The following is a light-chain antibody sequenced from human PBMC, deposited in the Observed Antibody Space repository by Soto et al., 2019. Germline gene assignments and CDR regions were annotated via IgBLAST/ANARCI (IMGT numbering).Light chain of an antibody. J-gene: IGKJ5*01. CDR2: AAS. Sequence: IQFTQSPSSLSASVGDRVTITCRASQGIGSYLAWYQLKPGKAPKLLIYAASTLQSGVPSRFSGTGSGTDFTLTISSLQPEDFATYYCQQLDSYPITFGQGTDWRL. CDR1: QGIGSY. V-gene: IGKV1-9*01. CDR3: QQLDSYPIT.